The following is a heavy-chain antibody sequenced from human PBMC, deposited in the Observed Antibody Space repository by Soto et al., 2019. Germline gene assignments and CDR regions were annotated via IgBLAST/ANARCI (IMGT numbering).Heavy chain of an antibody. J-gene: IGHJ5*02. CDR1: GGSISHYY. D-gene: IGHD2-8*01. CDR3: ARDRSTYGGGGTGEVKENWFDP. V-gene: IGHV4-59*01. Sequence: SETLSLTCTVSGGSISHYYWSWIRQSPGKGLEWIGCAYYSGSTDYNPSLKSRVTMSVDTSKNQVSLKLNSVTTADTAVYYCARDRSTYGGGGTGEVKENWFDPWGPGTLVTVSS. CDR2: AYYSGST.